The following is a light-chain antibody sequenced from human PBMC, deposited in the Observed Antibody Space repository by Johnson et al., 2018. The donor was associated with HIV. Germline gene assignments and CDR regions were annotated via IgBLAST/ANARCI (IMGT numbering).Light chain of an antibody. CDR2: DNN. CDR3: GTWDSSLTTSVV. V-gene: IGLV1-51*01. J-gene: IGLJ1*01. Sequence: QSVLTQPPSVSAAPGQKVTISCSGSSSNIGNNYVSWYQQLPGTAPKLLIYDNNKRPSGIPDRFSGSKSGTSATLGITGLQTGDEADYYCGTWDSSLTTSVVFGTGTKVIVV. CDR1: SSNIGNNY.